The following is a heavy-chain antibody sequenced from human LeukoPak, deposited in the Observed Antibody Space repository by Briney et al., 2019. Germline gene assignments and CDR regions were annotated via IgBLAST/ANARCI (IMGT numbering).Heavy chain of an antibody. CDR3: ATDSWIQLWYLRTEGTYYYYGMDV. J-gene: IGHJ6*02. D-gene: IGHD5-18*01. CDR1: GGTFSSYA. Sequence: SVKVSCKASGGTFSSYAISWVRQAPGQGLEWMGRIIPILGIANYAQKFQGRVTITADKSTSTAYMELSSLRSEDTAVYYCATDSWIQLWYLRTEGTYYYYGMDVWGQGTTVTVSS. CDR2: IIPILGIA. V-gene: IGHV1-69*04.